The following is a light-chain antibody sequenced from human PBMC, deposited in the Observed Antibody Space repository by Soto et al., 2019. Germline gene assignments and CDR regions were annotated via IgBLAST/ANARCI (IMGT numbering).Light chain of an antibody. CDR3: EYYGTSFS. V-gene: IGKV3-20*01. CDR1: QSISNNH. Sequence: ELVLTQAQGTLPLSPGERVTLSCRVSQSISNNHLASYQQKPGQAPTLLIHRISNRAASSTARFSGSGCGADIPLSFSRLEPEDFAVHYCEYYGTSFSSGGGAQVESK. CDR2: RIS. J-gene: IGKJ4*01.